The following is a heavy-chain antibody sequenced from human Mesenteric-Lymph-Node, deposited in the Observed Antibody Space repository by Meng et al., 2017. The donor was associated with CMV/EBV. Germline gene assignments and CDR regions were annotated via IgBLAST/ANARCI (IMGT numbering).Heavy chain of an antibody. J-gene: IGHJ4*02. CDR1: GFTFSSYA. Sequence: GESLKISCAASGFTFSSYAMHWVRQAPGKGLEWVAVISYDGSNKYYADSVKGRFTISRDNSKNTLYLQMNSLRAEDTAVYYCARAHGSGGGFDYWGQGTLVTVSS. CDR3: ARAHGSGGGFDY. CDR2: ISYDGSNK. D-gene: IGHD3-10*01. V-gene: IGHV3-30*14.